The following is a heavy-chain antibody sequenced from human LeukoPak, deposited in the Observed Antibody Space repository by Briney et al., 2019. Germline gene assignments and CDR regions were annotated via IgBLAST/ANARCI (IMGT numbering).Heavy chain of an antibody. CDR1: GGTFSSYA. J-gene: IGHJ4*02. CDR2: IIPILGIA. CDR3: AGTYYYDSSGRGAPPDY. Sequence: GTSVKVSCKASGGTFSSYAISWVRQAPGQGLEWMGRIIPILGIANYAQKFQGRVTITADKSTSTAYMELSSLRSEDTAVYYCAGTYYYDSSGRGAPPDYWGQGTLVTVSS. D-gene: IGHD3-22*01. V-gene: IGHV1-69*04.